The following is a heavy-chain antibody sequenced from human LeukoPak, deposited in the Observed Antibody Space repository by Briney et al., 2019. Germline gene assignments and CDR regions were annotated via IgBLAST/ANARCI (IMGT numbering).Heavy chain of an antibody. Sequence: GGSLRLSCAASGFTFSSYAMHWVRQAPGKGLEWVAVISYDGSNKNYADSVKGRFTISRDNSKNTLYLQMNSLRAEDTAVYYCASGGYCSGGSCQGDAFDIWGQGTMVTVSS. J-gene: IGHJ3*02. CDR3: ASGGYCSGGSCQGDAFDI. D-gene: IGHD2-15*01. V-gene: IGHV3-30*01. CDR1: GFTFSSYA. CDR2: ISYDGSNK.